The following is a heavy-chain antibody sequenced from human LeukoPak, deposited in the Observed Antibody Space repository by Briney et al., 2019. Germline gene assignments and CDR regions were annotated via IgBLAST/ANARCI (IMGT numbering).Heavy chain of an antibody. D-gene: IGHD3-10*01. J-gene: IGHJ4*02. CDR1: GYTFTGYY. V-gene: IGHV1-2*02. CDR2: INPNSGGT. CDR3: ARGGLLWFGEPYYFDY. Sequence: ASVKVSRKASGYTFTGYYMHWVRQAPGQGLEWMGWINPNSGGTNYAQKFQGRVTMTRDTSISTAYMELSRLRSEDTAVYYCARGGLLWFGEPYYFDYWGQGTLVTVSS.